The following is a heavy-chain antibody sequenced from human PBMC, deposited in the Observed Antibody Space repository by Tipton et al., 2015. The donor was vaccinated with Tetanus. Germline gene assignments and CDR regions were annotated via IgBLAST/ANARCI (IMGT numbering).Heavy chain of an antibody. CDR1: GYTFNTYW. CDR3: VRPHLRTYASSCGT. Sequence: QLVQSGAEVKRPGESLKISCKGSGYTFNTYWIAWVRQKPGKGLEWMGIIYPGDSETRYSPSFQGQVTMSADKSNTTAYLQWYSLKASDTAVYFCVRPHLRTYASSCGTWGQGTMVTVSS. V-gene: IGHV5-51*01. D-gene: IGHD6-6*01. CDR2: IYPGDSET. J-gene: IGHJ5*02.